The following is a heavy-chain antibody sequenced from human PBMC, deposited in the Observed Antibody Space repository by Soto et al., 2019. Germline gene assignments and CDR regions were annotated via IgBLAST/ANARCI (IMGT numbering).Heavy chain of an antibody. D-gene: IGHD5-12*01. V-gene: IGHV5-51*01. CDR3: ARPRPGDGYKSVLDFDY. CDR2: IYPGDSDT. CDR1: GYSFTSYW. J-gene: IGHJ4*02. Sequence: PGESLKISCKGSGYSFTSYWIGWVRQMPGKGLEWMGIIYPGDSDTRYSPSFQGQVTISADKSISTAYLQWSSLKASDTAMYYCARPRPGDGYKSVLDFDYWGQGTLVTVSS.